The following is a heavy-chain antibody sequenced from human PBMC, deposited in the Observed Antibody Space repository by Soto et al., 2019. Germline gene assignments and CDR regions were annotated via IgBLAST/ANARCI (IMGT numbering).Heavy chain of an antibody. CDR1: GYTFTSYA. CDR3: ARERRYSSSWYGVWWFDP. D-gene: IGHD6-13*01. J-gene: IGHJ5*02. V-gene: IGHV1-3*01. Sequence: QVQLVQSGAEVKKPGASVKVSCKASGYTFTSYAMHWVRQAPGQRLEWMGWINAGNGNTKYSQKLQGRVTITRDTSASTAYMELSSLRSEDTAVYYCARERRYSSSWYGVWWFDPWGQGTLVTVSS. CDR2: INAGNGNT.